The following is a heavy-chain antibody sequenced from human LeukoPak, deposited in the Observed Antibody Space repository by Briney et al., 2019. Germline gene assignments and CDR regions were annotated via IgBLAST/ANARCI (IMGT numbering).Heavy chain of an antibody. CDR1: GFTFSSYA. Sequence: GGSLRLSCAASGFTFSSYAMSGVRQAPGKGLEWVSAISGSGGSTYYADSVKGRFTISRDNSKNTLYLQMNSLRAEDTAVYYCAKGLQLWSNFDYWGQGTLVTVSS. CDR3: AKGLQLWSNFDY. CDR2: ISGSGGST. J-gene: IGHJ4*02. D-gene: IGHD5-18*01. V-gene: IGHV3-23*01.